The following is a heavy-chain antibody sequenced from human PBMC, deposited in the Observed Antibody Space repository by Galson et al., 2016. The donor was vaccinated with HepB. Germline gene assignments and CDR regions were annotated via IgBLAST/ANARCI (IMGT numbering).Heavy chain of an antibody. CDR3: ARHLTYYYDISVDYSDWFDP. V-gene: IGHV4-39*01. CDR2: IYYSGSGST. CDR1: GVSISSSDYY. J-gene: IGHJ5*02. Sequence: SETLSLTCTVSGVSISSSDYYWGWIRQPPGKGLEWIASIYYSGSGSTSYNPSLRSRVTISVDTSKNQFSLKLNTVNAADTAVYYCARHLTYYYDISVDYSDWFDPWSKGTLVTVSS. D-gene: IGHD3-22*01.